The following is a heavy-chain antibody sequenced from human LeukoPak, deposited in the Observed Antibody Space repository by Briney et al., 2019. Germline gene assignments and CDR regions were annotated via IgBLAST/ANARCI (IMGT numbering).Heavy chain of an antibody. V-gene: IGHV3-30*18. CDR3: AKDLDDYYDSSGPSY. Sequence: PGGSLRLSCAASGFTFSSYGMHWVRQAPGKGLEWVAVISYDGSNKYYADSVKGRFTISRDNSKNTLYLQMNSLRAEDTAVYYCAKDLDDYYDSSGPSYWGQGTLVTVSS. CDR1: GFTFSSYG. J-gene: IGHJ4*02. CDR2: ISYDGSNK. D-gene: IGHD3-22*01.